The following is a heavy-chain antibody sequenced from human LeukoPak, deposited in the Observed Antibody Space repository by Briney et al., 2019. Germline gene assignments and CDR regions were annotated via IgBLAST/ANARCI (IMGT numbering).Heavy chain of an antibody. J-gene: IGHJ5*02. V-gene: IGHV4-59*01. CDR3: ARVVLGVLRFSDNWFDP. D-gene: IGHD3-3*01. Sequence: SETLSLTCTVSGVSISSYYWSWIRQPPGKGLEWIGYIYYSGSTNYNPSLKSRVTISVDTSKNQFSLKLSSVTAADTAVYYCARVVLGVLRFSDNWFDPWGQGTLVTVSS. CDR1: GVSISSYY. CDR2: IYYSGST.